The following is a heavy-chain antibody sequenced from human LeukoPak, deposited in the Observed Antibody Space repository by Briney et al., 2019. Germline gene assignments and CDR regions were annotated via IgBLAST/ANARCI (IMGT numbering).Heavy chain of an antibody. Sequence: PGGSLTLSCAASGFTVSSNYMSWIRQAPGKGLEWVSVIYSGGSTYYADSVKGRFTISRDNSKNTLYLQMNSLRAEDTAVYYCAREVRYCSSTSCYLWGMDVWGQGTTVTVSS. CDR1: GFTVSSNY. CDR3: AREVRYCSSTSCYLWGMDV. V-gene: IGHV3-66*01. CDR2: IYSGGST. D-gene: IGHD2-2*01. J-gene: IGHJ6*02.